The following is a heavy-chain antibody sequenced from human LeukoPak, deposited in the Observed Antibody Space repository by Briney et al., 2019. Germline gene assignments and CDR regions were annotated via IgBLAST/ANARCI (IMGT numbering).Heavy chain of an antibody. CDR1: GFTFSNYA. J-gene: IGHJ4*02. CDR2: ISGSGGRT. CDR3: ARESFAARWD. Sequence: GGSLRLSCAASGFTFSNYAMSWVRQAPGKGLEWVSVISGSGGRTYYADSVKGRFTISRDNAKNSLYLQMNSLTAEDTAVYYCARESFAARWDWGQGTLVTVSS. D-gene: IGHD6-6*01. V-gene: IGHV3-23*01.